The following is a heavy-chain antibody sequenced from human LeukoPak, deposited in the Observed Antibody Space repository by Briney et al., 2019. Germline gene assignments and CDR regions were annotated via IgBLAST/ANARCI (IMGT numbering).Heavy chain of an antibody. J-gene: IGHJ4*02. V-gene: IGHV1-46*01. Sequence: ASVKVSCKASGYTFTSYYMHWVRQAPGQGLEWVGIINPSGGSTSYAQKFQGRVTMTRDTSTSTVYMELSSLRSEDTAVYYCARDMGCSGGSCYLFDYWGRGTLVTVSS. CDR1: GYTFTSYY. D-gene: IGHD2-15*01. CDR2: INPSGGST. CDR3: ARDMGCSGGSCYLFDY.